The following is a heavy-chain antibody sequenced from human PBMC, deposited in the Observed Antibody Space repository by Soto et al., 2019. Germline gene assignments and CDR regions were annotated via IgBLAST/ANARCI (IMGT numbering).Heavy chain of an antibody. CDR2: INAGNGNT. D-gene: IGHD2-21*02. J-gene: IGHJ4*02. CDR1: GYTFTSYA. Sequence: QVQLVQSGAEEKKPGASVKVSCKASGYTFTSYAMHWVRQAPGQRLEWMGWINAGNGNTKYSQKFQGSVTITRDTSASTAEMELSSLRSEDTAGYYCARIIVVVTALDYWGQGTLVPVSS. CDR3: ARIIVVVTALDY. V-gene: IGHV1-3*05.